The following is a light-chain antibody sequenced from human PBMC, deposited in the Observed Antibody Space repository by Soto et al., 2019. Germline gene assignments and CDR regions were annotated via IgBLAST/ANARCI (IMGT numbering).Light chain of an antibody. Sequence: QSALTQPASVSGSPGQSITISCTGTSSDVGSYNLVSWYQQHPGKAPKLMIYEVSKRPSGVSNRFSGSKSGNTASLTISGLQAEDEADYYCCSYAGTLHVFGTGTKVTVL. V-gene: IGLV2-23*02. J-gene: IGLJ1*01. CDR2: EVS. CDR3: CSYAGTLHV. CDR1: SSDVGSYNL.